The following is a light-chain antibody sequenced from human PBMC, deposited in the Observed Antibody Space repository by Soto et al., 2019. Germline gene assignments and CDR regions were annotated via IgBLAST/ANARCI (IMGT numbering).Light chain of an antibody. Sequence: EILLSQSPAPLSFSPGERATLSCRASPSVTNYLAWYQQKPGQAPRLLIYGAFNRATGIPARFSGSGSGTDFTLTISSLEPEDFAVYYCQQRNIWPPVTFGQGTRLEIK. CDR2: GAF. CDR3: QQRNIWPPVT. V-gene: IGKV3-11*01. CDR1: PSVTNY. J-gene: IGKJ5*01.